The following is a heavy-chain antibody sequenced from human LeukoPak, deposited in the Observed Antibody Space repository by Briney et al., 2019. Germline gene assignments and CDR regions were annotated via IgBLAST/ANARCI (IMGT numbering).Heavy chain of an antibody. J-gene: IGHJ3*01. CDR3: ARGIAALDAFDL. CDR1: GGTFSSYA. V-gene: IGHV1-69*05. Sequence: ASVKVSCTASGGTFSSYAISWVRQAPGQGLEWMGGIIPIFGTANYAQKFQGRVTITTDESTSTAYMELSSLRSEDTAVYYCARGIAALDAFDLWGQGPMVTVSS. CDR2: IIPIFGTA. D-gene: IGHD6-6*01.